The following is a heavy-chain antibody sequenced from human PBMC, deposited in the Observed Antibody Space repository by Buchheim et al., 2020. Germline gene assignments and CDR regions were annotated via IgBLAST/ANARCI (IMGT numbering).Heavy chain of an antibody. J-gene: IGHJ4*02. CDR2: IYSSGNT. CDR1: GGSISTSDYY. D-gene: IGHD3-10*01. CDR3: ARESDGGFSVDF. Sequence: QLQESGPRLVKPSQTLSLTCSVSGGSISTSDYYWTWIRQPPGKGLEWIGYIYSSGNTFYNESLKSRVAISVETSKNQFSLKLTSVTAADTAVYYCARESDGGFSVDFWGQG. V-gene: IGHV4-30-4*01.